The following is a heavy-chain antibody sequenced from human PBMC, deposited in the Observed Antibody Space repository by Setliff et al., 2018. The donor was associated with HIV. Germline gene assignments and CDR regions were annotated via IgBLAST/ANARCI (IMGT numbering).Heavy chain of an antibody. CDR2: IDASANT. V-gene: IGHV4-39*07. CDR1: GDSINSGSYY. D-gene: IGHD6-13*01. Sequence: SETLSLTCTVSGDSINSGSYYWAWIRQAPGKGLEWIGCIDASANTYYIPSLKSRATISIDTSKNQLSLKLRSVTAADTAVYYCARIGSGWSVGWFDPWGQGTLVTSPQ. CDR3: ARIGSGWSVGWFDP. J-gene: IGHJ5*02.